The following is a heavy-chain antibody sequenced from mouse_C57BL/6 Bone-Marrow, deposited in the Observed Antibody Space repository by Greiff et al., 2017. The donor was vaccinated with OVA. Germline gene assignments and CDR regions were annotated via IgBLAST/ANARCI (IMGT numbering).Heavy chain of an antibody. CDR1: GYTFTNYW. D-gene: IGHD1-1*01. CDR2: IHPNSGST. Sequence: QVQLQQSGAELVRPGPSVKMSCKASGYTFTNYWIGWAKQRPGHGLEWIGMIHPNSGSTNYNEKFKSKATLTVDKSSSTAYMQLSSLTSEDSAVYYCARSYGSSYRFAYWGQGTLVTVSA. J-gene: IGHJ3*01. V-gene: IGHV1-64*01. CDR3: ARSYGSSYRFAY.